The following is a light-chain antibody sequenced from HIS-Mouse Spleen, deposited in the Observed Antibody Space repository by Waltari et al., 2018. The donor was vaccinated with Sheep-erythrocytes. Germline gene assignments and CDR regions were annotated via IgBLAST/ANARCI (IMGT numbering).Light chain of an antibody. CDR1: SSDVGRYNL. CDR3: CSYAGSSTPWV. V-gene: IGLV2-23*01. J-gene: IGLJ3*02. CDR2: DGS. Sequence: QSALTQPASVSGSPGQSITISCTGTSSDVGRYNLVSRYQQHPGKAPKLRIYDGSKRPSGVSNRFSGSKSGNTASLTISGLQAEDEADYYCCSYAGSSTPWVFGGGTKLTVL.